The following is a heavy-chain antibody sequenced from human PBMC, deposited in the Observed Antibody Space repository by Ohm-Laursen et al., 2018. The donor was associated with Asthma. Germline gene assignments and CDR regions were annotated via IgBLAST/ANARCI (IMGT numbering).Heavy chain of an antibody. CDR2: ITSGRDII. CDR3: VRAPDYFSLFDF. J-gene: IGHJ4*02. Sequence: GSLRLSCTASGFYFSSYSMHWVRQAPGKGPEWLAFITSGRDIIHYAESVEGRFTISRDNAKKSLYLQMKSLRVEDTAVYYCVRAPDYFSLFDFWGQGTLVTVSS. CDR1: GFYFSSYS. V-gene: IGHV3-48*01. D-gene: IGHD1-14*01.